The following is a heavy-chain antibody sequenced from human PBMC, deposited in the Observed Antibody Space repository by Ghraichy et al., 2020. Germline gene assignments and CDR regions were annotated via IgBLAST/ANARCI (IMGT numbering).Heavy chain of an antibody. J-gene: IGHJ4*02. CDR3: AKDSFYYDSSGYYYVDGSIDY. D-gene: IGHD3-22*01. V-gene: IGHV3-30*18. Sequence: GGSLRLSCAASGFTFSSYGMHWVRQAPGKGLEWVAVISYDGSNKYYADSVKGRFTISRDNSKNTLYLQMNSLRAEDTAVYYCAKDSFYYDSSGYYYVDGSIDYWGQGTLVTVSS. CDR2: ISYDGSNK. CDR1: GFTFSSYG.